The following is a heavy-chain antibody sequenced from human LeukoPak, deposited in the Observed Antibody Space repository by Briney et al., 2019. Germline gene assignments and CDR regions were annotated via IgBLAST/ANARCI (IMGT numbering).Heavy chain of an antibody. V-gene: IGHV1-69*05. CDR2: IIPIFGTA. CDR1: GGTFSSYA. J-gene: IGHJ5*02. CDR3: ARVQGVVPAALNWFDP. D-gene: IGHD2-2*01. Sequence: GASVKVSCKASGGTFSSYAISWVRQAPGQGLEWMGGIIPIFGTANYAQKFQGRVTITTDESTSTAYMELSSLGSEDTAVYYCARVQGVVPAALNWFDPWGQGTLVTVSS.